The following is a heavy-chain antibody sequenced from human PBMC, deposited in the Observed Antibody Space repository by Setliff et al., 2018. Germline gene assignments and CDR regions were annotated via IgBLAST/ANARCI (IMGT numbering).Heavy chain of an antibody. CDR3: ARMSGFLYMDV. J-gene: IGHJ6*03. Sequence: PSETLSLTCTVSGGSLSSYNYWSWIRQPAGKGLEWIGRIYTTWSTNYNPSLKSRVTISLDTSKSQFFLKLNSVTAADTAVYYCARMSGFLYMDVWGKGTPVTVSS. D-gene: IGHD3-3*01. V-gene: IGHV4-61*02. CDR2: IYTTWST. CDR1: GGSLSSYNY.